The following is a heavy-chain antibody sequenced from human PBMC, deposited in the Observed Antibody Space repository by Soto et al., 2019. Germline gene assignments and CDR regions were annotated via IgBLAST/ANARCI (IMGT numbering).Heavy chain of an antibody. CDR1: GFTFSDYY. D-gene: IGHD3-3*01. CDR3: ARDPQYDLWSGSGDYYMDV. CDR2: ISSSGSTI. V-gene: IGHV3-11*01. J-gene: IGHJ6*03. Sequence: GGSLRLSCAASGFTFSDYYMSWIRQAPGKGLEWVSYISSSGSTIYYADSVKGRFTISRDNAKNSLYLQMNSLRAEDTAVYYCARDPQYDLWSGSGDYYMDVWGKGTTVTVSS.